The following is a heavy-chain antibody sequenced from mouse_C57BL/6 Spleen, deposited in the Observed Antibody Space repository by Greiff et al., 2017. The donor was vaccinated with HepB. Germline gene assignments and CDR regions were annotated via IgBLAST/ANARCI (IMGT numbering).Heavy chain of an antibody. V-gene: IGHV1-15*01. CDR3: TSEGGIITTVVDRYFDV. CDR1: GYTFTDYE. D-gene: IGHD1-1*01. J-gene: IGHJ1*03. CDR2: IDPETGGT. Sequence: VHLVESGAELVRPGASVTLSCKASGYTFTDYEMHWVKQTPVHGLEWIGAIDPETGGTAYNQKFKGKAILTADKSSSTAYMELRSLTSEDSAVYYCTSEGGIITTVVDRYFDVWGTGTTVTVSS.